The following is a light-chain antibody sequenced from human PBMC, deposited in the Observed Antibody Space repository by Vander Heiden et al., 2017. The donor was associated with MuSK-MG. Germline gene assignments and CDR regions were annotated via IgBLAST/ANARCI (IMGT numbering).Light chain of an antibody. J-gene: IGKJ1*01. CDR3: HGDGASART. Sequence: EILLTQSPGTLSLSPGERVTLSCRASQSVSNNYLAWYQQKPGQAPRLLIYGASSNATGIPDRFRRGASGTDFTLTISRLDPADFAVYYCHGDGASARTFGQRTNVEIK. CDR2: GAS. CDR1: QSVSNNY. V-gene: IGKV3-20*01.